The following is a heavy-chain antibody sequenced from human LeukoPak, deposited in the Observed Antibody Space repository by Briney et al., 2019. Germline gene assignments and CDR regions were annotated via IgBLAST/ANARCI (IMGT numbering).Heavy chain of an antibody. Sequence: KSGGSLRLSCAASGFTFSSYSMNWVRQAPGKGLEWVSSISSSSSYIYYADSVKGRFTISRDNAKNSLYLQMNSLRAEDTAVYYCARGLSGHYDFWSGSLYYFDYWGQGTLVTVFS. V-gene: IGHV3-21*01. CDR1: GFTFSSYS. J-gene: IGHJ4*02. D-gene: IGHD3-3*01. CDR2: ISSSSSYI. CDR3: ARGLSGHYDFWSGSLYYFDY.